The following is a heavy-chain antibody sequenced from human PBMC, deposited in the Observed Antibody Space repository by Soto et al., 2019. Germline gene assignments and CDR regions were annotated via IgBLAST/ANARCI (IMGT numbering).Heavy chain of an antibody. J-gene: IGHJ4*02. Sequence: EVQLAESGGGLAQPGGSLRLSCVGSGFTFSSFEMNWVRQTPGKGLEWLSYIGRSGETIYYAYSVKGRFTISRDNAKSSLFLQMNGLRDEETGIYYCARDSRGGAARRPTFYYWGRGTLVTVSS. CDR1: GFTFSSFE. D-gene: IGHD6-6*01. CDR2: IGRSGETI. V-gene: IGHV3-48*03. CDR3: ARDSRGGAARRPTFYY.